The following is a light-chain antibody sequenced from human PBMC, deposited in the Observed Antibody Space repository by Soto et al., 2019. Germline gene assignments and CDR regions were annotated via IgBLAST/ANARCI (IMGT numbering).Light chain of an antibody. Sequence: DIKMTQAPSDMSASVGDRVTITCRASQDISNFLVWFQQRPGKVPKRLMYSANRLESGVPSRFSGSGSGTEFTLTVSSLQPDDFATYHCQHYNSYSKTFGQGTKVDIK. CDR1: QDISNF. CDR3: QHYNSYSKT. CDR2: SAN. V-gene: IGKV1-17*03. J-gene: IGKJ1*01.